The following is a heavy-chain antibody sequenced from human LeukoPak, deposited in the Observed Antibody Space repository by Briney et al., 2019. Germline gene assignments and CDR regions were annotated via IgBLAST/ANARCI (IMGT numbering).Heavy chain of an antibody. CDR2: MNSDGCAT. V-gene: IGHV3-74*01. CDR1: GFSFSNYW. CDR3: AKGPNYFDS. Sequence: GGSLRLSCAASGFSFSNYWMHWVRHAPGKGLVWVTRMNSDGCATYYADSVQGRFTISRDNAKDTLYLQTNSLRAEDTAMYFCAKGPNYFDSWGQGTLVTVSS. J-gene: IGHJ4*02.